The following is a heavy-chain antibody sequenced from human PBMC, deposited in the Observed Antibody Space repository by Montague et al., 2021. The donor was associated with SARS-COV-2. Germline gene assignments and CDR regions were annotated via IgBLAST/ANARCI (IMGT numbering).Heavy chain of an antibody. V-gene: IGHV4-4*07. J-gene: IGHJ4*02. D-gene: IGHD1-20*01. Sequence: SETLSLTCTVSGGSISGYYWSWFRQSAGKGLEWIGRIYNSGSTSYNPSLKGRVTMSVDTSKNRFSLKLSSVTAADTAVYYCVRDQGRSNWNYPDYWGQGTLVTVSS. CDR1: GGSISGYY. CDR2: IYNSGST. CDR3: VRDQGRSNWNYPDY.